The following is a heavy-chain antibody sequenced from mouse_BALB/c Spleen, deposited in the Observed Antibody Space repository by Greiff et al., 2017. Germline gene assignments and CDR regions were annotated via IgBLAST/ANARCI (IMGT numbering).Heavy chain of an antibody. D-gene: IGHD1-1*01. J-gene: IGHJ2*01. Sequence: EVQGVESGGGLVQPGGSRKLSCAASGFTFSSFGMHWVRQAPEKGLEWVAYISSGSSTIYYADTVKGRFTISRDNPKNTLFLQMTSLRSEDTAMYYCARLGYYGSSYNLDYWGQGTTLTVSS. CDR2: ISSGSSTI. CDR1: GFTFSSFG. CDR3: ARLGYYGSSYNLDY. V-gene: IGHV5-17*02.